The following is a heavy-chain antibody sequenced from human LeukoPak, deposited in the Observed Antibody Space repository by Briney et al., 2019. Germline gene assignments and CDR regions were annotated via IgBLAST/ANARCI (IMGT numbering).Heavy chain of an antibody. CDR1: GGTFSSYA. V-gene: IGHV3-23*01. J-gene: IGHJ6*03. Sequence: GASVKVSCKASGGTFSSYAMSWVRQAPGKGLEWVSAISGSGGSTYYADSVKGRFTISRDNSKNTLYLQMNSLRTEDTAVYYCAKSLAAGYYYYMDVWGKGTTVTVSS. CDR2: ISGSGGST. D-gene: IGHD6-13*01. CDR3: AKSLAAGYYYYMDV.